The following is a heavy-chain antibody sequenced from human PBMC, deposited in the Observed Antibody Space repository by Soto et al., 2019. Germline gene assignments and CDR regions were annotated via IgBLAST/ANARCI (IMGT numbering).Heavy chain of an antibody. CDR1: GGSISSGGYY. CDR2: IYYSGST. D-gene: IGHD3-22*01. J-gene: IGHJ4*02. Sequence: PSETLSLTCTVSGGSISSGGYYWSWIRQHPGKGLEWIGYIYYSGSTYYNPSLKSRVTISVDTSKDQFSLKLSSVTAADTAVYYCARLRDYDNGLHFDYWGQGTLVTVSS. V-gene: IGHV4-31*03. CDR3: ARLRDYDNGLHFDY.